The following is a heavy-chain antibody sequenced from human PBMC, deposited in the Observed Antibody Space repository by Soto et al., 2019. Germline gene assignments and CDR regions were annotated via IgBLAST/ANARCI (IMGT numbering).Heavy chain of an antibody. D-gene: IGHD3-10*01. J-gene: IGHJ6*02. Sequence: PGGSLRLSCAASGFTFSSYAMHWVRQAPGKGLEWVAVISYDGSNKYYADSVKGRFTISRDNSKNTLYLQMNSLRAEDTAVYYCAREPGGSGNYVNYYYYYGMDVWGQGTTVTVSS. CDR1: GFTFSSYA. V-gene: IGHV3-30-3*01. CDR3: AREPGGSGNYVNYYYYYGMDV. CDR2: ISYDGSNK.